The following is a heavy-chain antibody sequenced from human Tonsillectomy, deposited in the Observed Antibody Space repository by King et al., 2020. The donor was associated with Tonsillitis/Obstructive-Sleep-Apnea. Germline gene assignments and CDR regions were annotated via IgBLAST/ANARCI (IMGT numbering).Heavy chain of an antibody. CDR3: AREYFYHSSGYYDY. V-gene: IGHV4-34*01. Sequence: VQLPQWGAGLLKPSETLSLTCAVYGGSFSGYFWSWIRQPPGKGLEWIGEINYRGSTNYNPSLKSRVTISLDTSKNQFSLNLSSVTAADTAVYYCAREYFYHSSGYYDYWGQGTLVTVSS. CDR2: INYRGST. D-gene: IGHD3-22*01. CDR1: GGSFSGYF. J-gene: IGHJ4*02.